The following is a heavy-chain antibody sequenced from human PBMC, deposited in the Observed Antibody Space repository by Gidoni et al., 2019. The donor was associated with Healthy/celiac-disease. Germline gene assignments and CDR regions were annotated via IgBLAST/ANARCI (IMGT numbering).Heavy chain of an antibody. CDR3: ARLPSIVGAEGGAFDI. V-gene: IGHV5-10-1*01. Sequence: EVQLVQSGAEVKKPGESLRISCKGSGYSFTSYWISWVRQMPGKGLEWMGRIDPSDSYTNYSPSFQGHVTISADKSISTAYLQWSSLKASDTAMYYCARLPSIVGAEGGAFDIWGQGTMVTVSS. J-gene: IGHJ3*02. CDR1: GYSFTSYW. D-gene: IGHD1-26*01. CDR2: IDPSDSYT.